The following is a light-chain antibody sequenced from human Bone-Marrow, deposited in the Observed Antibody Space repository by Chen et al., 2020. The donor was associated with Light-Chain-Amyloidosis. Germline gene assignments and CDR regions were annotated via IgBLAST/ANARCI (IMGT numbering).Light chain of an antibody. CDR1: NS. CDR2: DVT. J-gene: IGLJ1*01. V-gene: IGLV2-11*03. Sequence: NSVPGYQQHPGFAPKVMIYDVTERPSGVPDRFSGSKSGNTASLTISGLQAEDEADYYCCSHTGDSDVFGTGTKVTVL. CDR3: CSHTGDSDV.